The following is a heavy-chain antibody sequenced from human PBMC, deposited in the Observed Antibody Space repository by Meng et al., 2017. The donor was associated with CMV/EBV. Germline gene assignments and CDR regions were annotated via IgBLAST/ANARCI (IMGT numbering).Heavy chain of an antibody. CDR2: IYWDDDK. Sequence: QITFKESGPTPAKPQQTSPLTCTFSGFSLSTSGVGVGWIRQPPGKALEWLALIYWDDDKRYSPSLKSRLTITKDTSKNQVVLTMTNMDPVDTATYYCARIAAAGRFDYWGQGTLVTVSS. J-gene: IGHJ4*02. D-gene: IGHD6-13*01. CDR1: GFSLSTSGVG. CDR3: ARIAAAGRFDY. V-gene: IGHV2-5*02.